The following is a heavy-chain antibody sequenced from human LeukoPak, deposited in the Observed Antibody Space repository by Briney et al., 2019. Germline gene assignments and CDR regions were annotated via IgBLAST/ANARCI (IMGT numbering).Heavy chain of an antibody. CDR1: GYTFTGYY. D-gene: IGHD6-19*01. CDR2: INPNSGGT. V-gene: IGHV1-2*02. CDR3: ARDRDLAVTGSLYYFDS. J-gene: IGHJ4*02. Sequence: ASVKASCKASGYTFTGYYMHWVRQAPGQGLEWMGYINPNSGGTNYAQKFQGRVTMTMDTSINTVYMELSSLISDDTAVFCCARDRDLAVTGSLYYFDSWGQGTLVTVSS.